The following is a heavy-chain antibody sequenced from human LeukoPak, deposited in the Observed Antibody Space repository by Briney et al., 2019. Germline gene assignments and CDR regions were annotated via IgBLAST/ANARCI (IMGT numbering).Heavy chain of an antibody. D-gene: IGHD3-22*01. CDR3: AKDSKYDGSGYYSLYNYYGMDV. CDR1: EFRFSNYG. J-gene: IGHJ6*02. CDR2: VSYDGDNK. V-gene: IGHV3-30*18. Sequence: GGSLRLSCAAPEFRFSNYGMHWVRQAPGKGLEWVAVVSYDGDNKYYRDSVKGRFTISRDNSKNTLYLQMNSLRAEDTAIYYCAKDSKYDGSGYYSLYNYYGMDVWGQGTSVTVAS.